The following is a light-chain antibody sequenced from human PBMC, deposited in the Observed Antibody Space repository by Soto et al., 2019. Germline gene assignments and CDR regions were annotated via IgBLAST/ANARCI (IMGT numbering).Light chain of an antibody. CDR1: SSDVGGYNY. V-gene: IGLV2-11*01. CDR3: CSYAGTYTFVV. CDR2: DVT. J-gene: IGLJ3*02. Sequence: QSALTQPRSVSGSPGQSVTISCTGTSSDVGGYNYVSWYQQHPGKAPKFLIYDVTKRPSGVPDRFSGSKSGNTASLTISGLQAEDEAGYYCCSYAGTYTFVVFGGGTKLTVL.